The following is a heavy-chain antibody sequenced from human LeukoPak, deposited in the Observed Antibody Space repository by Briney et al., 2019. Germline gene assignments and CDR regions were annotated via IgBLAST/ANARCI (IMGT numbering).Heavy chain of an antibody. J-gene: IGHJ6*02. CDR3: ARAGRTMVRGVIRHYHYYGMDV. Sequence: SETLSLTCAVYGGSFSGYYWGWIRQPPGKGLEWIGEINHSGSTNYNPSLKSRVTISVDTSKNQFSLKLSSVTAADTAVYYCARAGRTMVRGVIRHYHYYGMDVWGQGTTVTVSS. D-gene: IGHD3-10*01. CDR2: INHSGST. CDR1: GGSFSGYY. V-gene: IGHV4-34*01.